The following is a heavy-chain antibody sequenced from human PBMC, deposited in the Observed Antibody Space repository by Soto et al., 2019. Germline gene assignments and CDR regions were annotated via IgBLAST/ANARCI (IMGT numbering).Heavy chain of an antibody. CDR2: IWYDGSNK. CDR3: ARTSERGRLTTVTPRKTGAFDI. CDR1: GFTFSSYG. Sequence: GGSLRLSCAASGFTFSSYGMHWVRQAPGKGLEWVAVIWYDGSNKYYADSVKGRFTISRDNSKNTLYLQMNGLRAEDTAVYYCARTSERGRLTTVTPRKTGAFDIWGQGTMVTVSS. J-gene: IGHJ3*02. D-gene: IGHD4-17*01. V-gene: IGHV3-33*01.